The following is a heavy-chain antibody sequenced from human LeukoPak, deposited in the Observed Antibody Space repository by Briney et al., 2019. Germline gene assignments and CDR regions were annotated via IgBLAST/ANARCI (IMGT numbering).Heavy chain of an antibody. Sequence: LAGGSLRLSCAASGFTFSTYTLHWVRQAPGKGLEWVAVITHEGNVQYSPDSVKGRFTISRDNSKNTVYLQMNSLRDEDTAVYYCARELLVMAPRSAFDYWGQGTLVTVSS. J-gene: IGHJ4*02. D-gene: IGHD3-9*01. CDR1: GFTFSTYT. V-gene: IGHV3-30-3*01. CDR3: ARELLVMAPRSAFDY. CDR2: ITHEGNVQ.